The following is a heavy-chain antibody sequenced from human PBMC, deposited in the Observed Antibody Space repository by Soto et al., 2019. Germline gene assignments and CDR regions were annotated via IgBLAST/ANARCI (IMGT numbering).Heavy chain of an antibody. CDR1: GLTFSSYA. CDR2: ISGSGGST. D-gene: IGHD1-26*01. Sequence: PGGSLRLSCAASGLTFSSYAMSWVRQAPGKGLEWVSAISGSGGSTYYADSVKGRFTISRDNSKNTLYLQMNSLRAEDTAVYYCAKTEWELLSSFDYWGQGTLVTVSS. CDR3: AKTEWELLSSFDY. J-gene: IGHJ4*02. V-gene: IGHV3-23*01.